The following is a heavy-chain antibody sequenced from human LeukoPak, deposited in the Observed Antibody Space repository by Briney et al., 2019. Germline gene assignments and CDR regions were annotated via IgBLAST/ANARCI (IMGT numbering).Heavy chain of an antibody. CDR1: GFIFSTYW. CDR2: IKQDGGET. V-gene: IGHV3-7*01. D-gene: IGHD6-19*01. Sequence: GGSLRLSCAASGFIFSTYWMSWVRQAPGKGLEWVANIKQDGGETYYVDPVKGRFTISRDNAKNSLYLQMNSLRAEDTAVYYCVREGTTVALFDYWGQGSLVTVSS. CDR3: VREGTTVALFDY. J-gene: IGHJ4*02.